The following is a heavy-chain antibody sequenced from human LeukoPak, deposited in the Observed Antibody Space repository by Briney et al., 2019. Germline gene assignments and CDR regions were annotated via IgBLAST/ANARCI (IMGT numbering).Heavy chain of an antibody. CDR2: IRNDGLTQ. V-gene: IGHV3-7*01. J-gene: IGHJ4*02. D-gene: IGHD4-17*01. CDR3: ARHGDYCFDL. Sequence: GGSLELSCAASGFTFSSRWMGWVRQAPGKGLEWVANIRNDGLTQYYLDSVKGRFTISRDNAKDSLSLQMDSLRAEDTAVYFCARHGDYCFDLWGQGTLVTVSS. CDR1: GFTFSSRW.